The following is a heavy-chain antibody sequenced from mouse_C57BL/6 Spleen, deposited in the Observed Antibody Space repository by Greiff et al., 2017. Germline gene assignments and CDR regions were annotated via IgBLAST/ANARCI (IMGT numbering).Heavy chain of an antibody. CDR2: INPNNGGT. Sequence: VQLQQSGPELVKPGASVKISCKASGYTFTDYYMNWVKQSHGKSLEWIGDINPNNGGTSYNQKIKGKATLTVDKSSSTAYMELLSLTSEGSAVYYGARPSSGTRDYWGQGTTLTVSS. CDR1: GYTFTDYY. CDR3: ARPSSGTRDY. D-gene: IGHD4-1*01. J-gene: IGHJ2*01. V-gene: IGHV1-26*01.